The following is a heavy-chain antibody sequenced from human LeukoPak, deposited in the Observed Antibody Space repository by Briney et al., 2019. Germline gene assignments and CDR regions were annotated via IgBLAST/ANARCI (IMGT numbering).Heavy chain of an antibody. CDR1: GYTFTGYY. J-gene: IGHJ4*02. D-gene: IGHD3-10*01. Sequence: ASVKVSCKASGYTFTGYYMHWVRQAPGQGLAWMGWINHNSGGTNYAQKLQGRVTMTRDTSISTAYMELSRLRSDDTAVYYCAILAPDYYGSGSYNYWGQGTLVTVSS. CDR3: AILAPDYYGSGSYNY. V-gene: IGHV1-2*02. CDR2: INHNSGGT.